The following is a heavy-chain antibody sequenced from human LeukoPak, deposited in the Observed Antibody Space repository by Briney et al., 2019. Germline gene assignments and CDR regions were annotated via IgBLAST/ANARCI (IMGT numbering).Heavy chain of an antibody. J-gene: IGHJ4*02. CDR3: TTDSGIVVVPAAHD. D-gene: IGHD2-2*01. Sequence: GGSLRLSCAASGFTFSNAWMSWVRQAPGNGLEWVGRIKSKTDGGTTDYAAPVKGRFTISRDDSKNTLYLQMNSLKTEDTAVYYCTTDSGIVVVPAAHDWGQGTLVTVSS. V-gene: IGHV3-15*01. CDR2: IKSKTDGGTT. CDR1: GFTFSNAW.